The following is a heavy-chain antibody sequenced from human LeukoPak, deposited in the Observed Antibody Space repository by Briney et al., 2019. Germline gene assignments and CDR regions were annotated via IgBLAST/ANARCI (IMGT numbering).Heavy chain of an antibody. D-gene: IGHD3-9*01. CDR1: GFTFSSYA. Sequence: GGSLRLSCAASGFTFSSYAMSWVRQAPGKGLEWVSAISGSGGSTYYADSVKGRFTISRDNSKNTLYLQMNSLRAEDTAVYYCAKVHPPLHFDWLPRHYSFDSWGQGTLVTVSS. CDR3: AKVHPPLHFDWLPRHYSFDS. V-gene: IGHV3-23*01. J-gene: IGHJ4*02. CDR2: ISGSGGST.